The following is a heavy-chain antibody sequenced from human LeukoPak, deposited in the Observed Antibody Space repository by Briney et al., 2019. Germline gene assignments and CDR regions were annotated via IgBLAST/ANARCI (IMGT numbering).Heavy chain of an antibody. J-gene: IGHJ4*02. Sequence: GGSLRLSCAASGFTFSSYSMIWVRQAPGKGLEWVSSISSSSSYIYYAASVKGRFTISRDNAKNSMYLQMNSLRAEDTAVYYCARVSIAVAGTSFDYWGQGTLVTVSS. CDR2: ISSSSSYI. D-gene: IGHD6-19*01. CDR1: GFTFSSYS. V-gene: IGHV3-21*01. CDR3: ARVSIAVAGTSFDY.